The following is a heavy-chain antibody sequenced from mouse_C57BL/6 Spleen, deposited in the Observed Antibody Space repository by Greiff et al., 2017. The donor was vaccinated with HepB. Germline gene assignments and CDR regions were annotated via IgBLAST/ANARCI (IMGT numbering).Heavy chain of an antibody. CDR2: ISYDGSN. CDR1: GYSITSGYY. D-gene: IGHD4-1*01. J-gene: IGHJ3*01. V-gene: IGHV3-6*01. CDR3: ARDHWDGAY. Sequence: DVKLQESGPGLVKPSQSLSLTCSVTGYSITSGYYWNWIRQFPGNKLEWVGYISYDGSNNYNPSLKNRISITRDTSKNQFFLKLNSVTTEDTATYYSARDHWDGAYWGQGALVTVSA.